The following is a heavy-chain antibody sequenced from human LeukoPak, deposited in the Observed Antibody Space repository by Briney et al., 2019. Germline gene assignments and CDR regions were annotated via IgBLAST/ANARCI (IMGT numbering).Heavy chain of an antibody. CDR2: ISSSSSYI. J-gene: IGHJ4*02. V-gene: IGHV3-21*01. Sequence: PGGSLRLSCAASGFTFSSYSMNWVRQAPGKGLEWVSSISSSSSYIYYADSVKGRFTISRDNAKNSLYLQMNSLRAEDTAVYYCASRIAAAGTGDYWGQGTLVTVSS. CDR3: ASRIAAAGTGDY. D-gene: IGHD6-13*01. CDR1: GFTFSSYS.